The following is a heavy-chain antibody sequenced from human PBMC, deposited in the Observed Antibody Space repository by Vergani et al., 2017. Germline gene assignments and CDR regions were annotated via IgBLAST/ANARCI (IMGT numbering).Heavy chain of an antibody. Sequence: EVQLVESGGGLVKPGGPLRLSCAASGFTFSNAWMSWVRQAPGKGLEWVGRIKSKTDGGTTDYAAPVKGRFTISRDDSKNTLYLQMNSLKTEDTAVYYCTTAPQYYYDSSGYSRPFDYWGQGTLVTVSS. D-gene: IGHD3-22*01. CDR2: IKSKTDGGTT. CDR1: GFTFSNAW. J-gene: IGHJ4*02. CDR3: TTAPQYYYDSSGYSRPFDY. V-gene: IGHV3-15*01.